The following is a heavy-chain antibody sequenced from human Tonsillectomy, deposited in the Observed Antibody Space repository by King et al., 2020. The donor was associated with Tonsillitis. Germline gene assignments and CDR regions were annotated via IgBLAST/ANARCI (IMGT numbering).Heavy chain of an antibody. V-gene: IGHV3-9*01. D-gene: IGHD6-13*01. CDR3: AKGTYSSSYSAFDI. CDR2: ISWNSGSI. CDR1: GFTFDDYA. Sequence: VQLVESGGGLVQPGRSLRLSCAASGFTFDDYAMHWVRQAPGKGLEWVSGISWNSGSIGYADSVKGRFTISRDNAKNSLYLQMNSLRAEDTALYYCAKGTYSSSYSAFDIWGQGTMVTVSS. J-gene: IGHJ3*02.